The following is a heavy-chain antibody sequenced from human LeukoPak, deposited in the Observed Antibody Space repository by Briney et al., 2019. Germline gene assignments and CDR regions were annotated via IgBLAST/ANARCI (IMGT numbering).Heavy chain of an antibody. D-gene: IGHD3-9*01. Sequence: SETLSLTCAVYGGSFSGYYWSWIRQPPGKGLEWIGEINHSGSTNYNPSLKSRVTISVDTSKNQFSLKLSSVTAADTAVYYCARGGLPLRYFDWLLRSGFDYWGQGTLVTVSS. CDR2: INHSGST. CDR3: ARGGLPLRYFDWLLRSGFDY. J-gene: IGHJ4*02. V-gene: IGHV4-34*01. CDR1: GGSFSGYY.